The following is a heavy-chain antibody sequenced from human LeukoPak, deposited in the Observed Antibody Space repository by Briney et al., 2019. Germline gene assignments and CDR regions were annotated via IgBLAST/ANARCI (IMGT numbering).Heavy chain of an antibody. J-gene: IGHJ5*02. V-gene: IGHV4-30-4*08. CDR2: IYYSGST. CDR3: AREILTNYDSSGYYYPSWFDP. D-gene: IGHD3-22*01. Sequence: PSETLSLTCTVSGGSISSGDYYWSWIRQPPGKGLEWIGYIYYSGSTYYNPSLKSRVTISVDTSKNQFSLKLSPVTAADTAVYYCAREILTNYDSSGYYYPSWFDPWGQGTLVTVSS. CDR1: GGSISSGDYY.